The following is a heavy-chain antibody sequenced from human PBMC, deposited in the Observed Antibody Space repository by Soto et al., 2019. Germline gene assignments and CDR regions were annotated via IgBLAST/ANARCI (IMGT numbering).Heavy chain of an antibody. V-gene: IGHV1-69*13. CDR1: GGTFSSYA. Sequence: SVKVSCKASGGTFSSYAISWVRQAPGQGLEWMGGIIPIFGTANYAQKFQGRVTITADESTSTAYMELSSLGSEDTAVYYCARGVLKVVPEYYYYGMDVWGQGTTVTVSS. CDR3: ARGVLKVVPEYYYYGMDV. J-gene: IGHJ6*02. D-gene: IGHD2-2*01. CDR2: IIPIFGTA.